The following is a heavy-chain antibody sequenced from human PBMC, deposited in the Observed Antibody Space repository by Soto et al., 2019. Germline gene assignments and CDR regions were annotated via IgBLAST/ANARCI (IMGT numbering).Heavy chain of an antibody. CDR1: GGSISSSNW. Sequence: KLPETLSLTCAVSGGSISSSNWWSWVRQPPGKGLEWIGEIYHSGSTNYNPSLKSRVTISVDKSKNQFSLKLSSVTAADTAVYYCARDRGGSQLLQASGMDVWGQGTTVTVSS. J-gene: IGHJ6*02. CDR3: ARDRGGSQLLQASGMDV. V-gene: IGHV4-4*03. CDR2: IYHSGST. D-gene: IGHD2-2*01.